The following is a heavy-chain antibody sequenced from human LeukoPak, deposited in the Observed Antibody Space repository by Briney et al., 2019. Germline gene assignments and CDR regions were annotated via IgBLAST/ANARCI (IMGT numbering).Heavy chain of an antibody. D-gene: IGHD3-9*01. J-gene: IGHJ4*02. V-gene: IGHV1-2*07. CDR3: ARSPHILTGENFDY. Sequence: VASVKVSCKTSGYTFTDYYIHWVRQAPGQGLEWMGWINPNSGGTNYAHNFQARVTMTRDTSITTAYMEMSRLRSDDTALYYCARSPHILTGENFDYWGQGTLVTVPS. CDR2: INPNSGGT. CDR1: GYTFTDYY.